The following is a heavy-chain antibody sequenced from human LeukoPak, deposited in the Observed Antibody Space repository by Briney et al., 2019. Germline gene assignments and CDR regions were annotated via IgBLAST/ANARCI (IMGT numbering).Heavy chain of an antibody. V-gene: IGHV4-59*01. J-gene: IGHJ4*02. CDR1: GGSISSYY. CDR3: ARDGVGYNSRFDY. Sequence: SETLSLTCTVSGGSISSYYWSWIRQPPGNGLEWIGYIYYSGSTNYNPSLKSRVTISVDTSKNQFSLKLSSVTAADTAVYYCARDGVGYNSRFDYWGQGTLVTVSS. CDR2: IYYSGST. D-gene: IGHD5-24*01.